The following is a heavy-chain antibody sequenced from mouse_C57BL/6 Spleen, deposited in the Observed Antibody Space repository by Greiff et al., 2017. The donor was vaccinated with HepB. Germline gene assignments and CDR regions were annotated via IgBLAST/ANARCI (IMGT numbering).Heavy chain of an antibody. J-gene: IGHJ3*01. CDR2: ISDGGSYT. CDR1: GFTFSSYA. Sequence: EVNVVESGGGLVKPGGSLKLSCAASGFTFSSYAMSWVRQTPEKRLEWVATISDGGSYTYYPDNVKGRFTISRDNAKNNLYLQMSHLRSEDTAMYYCARGGRGAWFAYWGQGTLVTVSA. CDR3: ARGGRGAWFAY. V-gene: IGHV5-4*03.